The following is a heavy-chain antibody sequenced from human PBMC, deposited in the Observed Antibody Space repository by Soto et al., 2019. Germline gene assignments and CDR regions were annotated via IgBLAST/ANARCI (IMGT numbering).Heavy chain of an antibody. CDR3: ARDFGYNYGFSPVDY. Sequence: ASVKVSCKASGYTFTTYGINWVRQAPGQGLGWMGWISAYNGNTNYAQKLQGRVTMTTDTSTNTAYMELRSLRSDDTAVYYCARDFGYNYGFSPVDYWGQGTLVTVSS. V-gene: IGHV1-18*01. CDR2: ISAYNGNT. D-gene: IGHD5-18*01. CDR1: GYTFTTYG. J-gene: IGHJ4*02.